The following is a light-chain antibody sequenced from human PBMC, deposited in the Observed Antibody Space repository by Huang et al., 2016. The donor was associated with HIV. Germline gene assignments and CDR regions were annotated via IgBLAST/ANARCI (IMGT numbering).Light chain of an antibody. CDR1: QSISSW. V-gene: IGKV1-5*03. CDR2: KAS. J-gene: IGKJ2*01. CDR3: QQYNSYSYT. Sequence: DIQMTQSPSTLSASVGDRVTITCRASQSISSWLAWYQQKPGKAPKLLIYKASSLESGVPSRFSGSGSGKEFTITSSSRQPDDFATYYCQQYNSYSYTFGQGTKLEIK.